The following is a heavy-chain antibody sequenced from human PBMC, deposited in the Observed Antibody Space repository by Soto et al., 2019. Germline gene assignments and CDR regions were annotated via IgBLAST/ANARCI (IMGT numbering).Heavy chain of an antibody. CDR2: ISNDGNTR. CDR1: GFTFTNYA. Sequence: QVQLVESGGGVGQPGRSLRLSCAASGFTFTNYAMHWVRQAPGKGLEWVAVISNDGNTRYYAESVKGQFSISRDNLNNTLYVQVNTLKYEDTAVYYCAASRTSASGSPIAYWGQGTLVTVSS. CDR3: AASRTSASGSPIAY. D-gene: IGHD5-12*01. J-gene: IGHJ4*02. V-gene: IGHV3-30*04.